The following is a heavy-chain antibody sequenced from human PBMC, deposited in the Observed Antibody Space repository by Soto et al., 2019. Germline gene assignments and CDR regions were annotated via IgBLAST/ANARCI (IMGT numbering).Heavy chain of an antibody. J-gene: IGHJ3*02. CDR1: GLTFIISW. CDR3: ATENTPYALDM. V-gene: IGHV3-7*01. CDR2: INPAGNVQ. Sequence: VQLVESGGGLVQPGESLRLSCTASGLTFIISWMTWVRQAPGEGLEWVSNINPAGNVQHYADSVKERFTISRDNAKNSLFLQMSGLRVEDTAVYYCATENTPYALDMWGQGTMVTVSS.